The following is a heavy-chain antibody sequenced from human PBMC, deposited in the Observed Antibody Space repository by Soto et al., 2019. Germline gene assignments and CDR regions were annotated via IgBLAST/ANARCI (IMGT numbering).Heavy chain of an antibody. D-gene: IGHD6-6*01. CDR1: GGTFSSYA. CDR3: ARVTRPLPYCSSSEFDY. V-gene: IGHV1-69*01. J-gene: IGHJ4*02. Sequence: QVQLVQSGAEVKKPGSSVKVSCKASGGTFSSYAISWVRQAPGQGLEWMGGIIPIFGTANYAQKFQGRVTITADESTSTAYMDLTSLRSEDTAVYYCARVTRPLPYCSSSEFDYWGQGTLVTVSS. CDR2: IIPIFGTA.